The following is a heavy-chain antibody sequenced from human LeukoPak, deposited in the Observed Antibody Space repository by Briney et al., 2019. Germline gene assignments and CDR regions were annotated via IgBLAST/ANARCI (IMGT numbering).Heavy chain of an antibody. Sequence: GGTLRLSCAASGFTFSSYAMSWVRQAPWRGLEWVAMINGDGRRDYYVDSVKGRFTITRDDAKNSVYLQMNGLRAEDTAVYYCARDASGYCSGSSCYGFDYWGQGTLVTVSS. CDR1: GFTFSSYA. V-gene: IGHV3-7*01. D-gene: IGHD2-15*01. J-gene: IGHJ4*02. CDR3: ARDASGYCSGSSCYGFDY. CDR2: INGDGRRD.